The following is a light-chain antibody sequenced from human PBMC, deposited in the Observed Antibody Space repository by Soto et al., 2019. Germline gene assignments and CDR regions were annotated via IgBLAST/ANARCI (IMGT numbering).Light chain of an antibody. J-gene: IGLJ1*01. Sequence: QSALTQPGSVSGSPGQSVTISCTGTISDVGTYNYVSWYQQHPGKAPKVMLYDVSRRPSGVPDRFSGSKSGNTASLTISGLQPDDEADYYCYSYAGNSYVYGTGTKVTVL. V-gene: IGLV2-11*01. CDR3: YSYAGNSYV. CDR2: DVS. CDR1: ISDVGTYNY.